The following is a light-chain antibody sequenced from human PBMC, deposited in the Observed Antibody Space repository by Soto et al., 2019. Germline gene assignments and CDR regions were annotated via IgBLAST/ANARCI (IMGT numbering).Light chain of an antibody. V-gene: IGLV2-23*01. J-gene: IGLJ3*02. CDR2: EGS. CDR3: CSYAGSRTHWV. CDR1: SSAVANYNL. Sequence: QSVLTQPASVSGSPGQSITISCTGTSSAVANYNLVSWYQQHPGKAPKVIIYEGSQRPSGVSNRFSGSKSDNTASLAISGLQAEDEADYYCCSYAGSRTHWVFGGGTKLTVL.